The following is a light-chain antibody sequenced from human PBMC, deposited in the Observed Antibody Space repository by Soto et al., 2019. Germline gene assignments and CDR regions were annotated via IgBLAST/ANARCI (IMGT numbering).Light chain of an antibody. Sequence: EIVMTQSPATLSVSPGERATLSCRASQSVSSSYLSWYQQKPGQAPRLLIYEASNRATGIPARFTGSGSGTEFTLTIIRLEREDFAVYYCQQYGTSPKTFGQGTKVDI. CDR1: QSVSSSY. CDR3: QQYGTSPKT. J-gene: IGKJ1*01. CDR2: EAS. V-gene: IGKV3-20*01.